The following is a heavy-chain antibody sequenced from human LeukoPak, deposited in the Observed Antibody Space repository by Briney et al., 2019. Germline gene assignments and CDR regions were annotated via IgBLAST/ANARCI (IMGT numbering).Heavy chain of an antibody. J-gene: IGHJ4*02. CDR1: GFSFAGYG. Sequence: PGGSLRLSCAASGFSFAGYGMSWVRQAPGKRLEWISTSGISGGTYYVDSVKGRFTISRDKSKNTLYLQMNSLRVEDTALYYCAKRGDRPMYYFHHWGQGTLVTVSS. CDR3: AKRGDRPMYYFHH. CDR2: SGISGGT. D-gene: IGHD2-21*02. V-gene: IGHV3-23*01.